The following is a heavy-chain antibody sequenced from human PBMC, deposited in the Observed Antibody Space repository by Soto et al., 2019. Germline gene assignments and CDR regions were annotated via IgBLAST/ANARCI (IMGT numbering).Heavy chain of an antibody. D-gene: IGHD1-20*01. CDR3: ARVGITGTTLYNFEY. Sequence: ASVKVSCKASGYTFTSYYMHWVRQAPGQGLEWMGIINPSGGSTSYAQKFQGRVSMTRDTSTSTVYMELSSLRSEDTAVYYCARVGITGTTLYNFEYWGQGTLVTVSS. CDR1: GYTFTSYY. CDR2: INPSGGST. J-gene: IGHJ4*02. V-gene: IGHV1-46*01.